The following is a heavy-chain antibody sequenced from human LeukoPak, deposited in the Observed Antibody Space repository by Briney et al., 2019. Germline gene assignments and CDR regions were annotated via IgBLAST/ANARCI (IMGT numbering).Heavy chain of an antibody. CDR1: GYSISSGYY. V-gene: IGHV4-38-2*01. CDR2: IYHSGST. CDR3: ARATRDRGNGFDP. Sequence: PSETLSLTCAVSGYSISSGYYWGWIRQPPGKGLEWIGSIYHSGSTYYNPSLKSRVTISVDTSKNQFSLKLSSVTAADTAVYYCARATRDRGNGFDPWGQGTLATVSS. D-gene: IGHD2-15*01. J-gene: IGHJ5*02.